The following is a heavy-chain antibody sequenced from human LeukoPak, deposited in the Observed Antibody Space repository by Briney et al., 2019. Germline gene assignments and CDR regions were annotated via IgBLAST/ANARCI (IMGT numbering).Heavy chain of an antibody. CDR3: AKNPYEYYFDY. V-gene: IGHV1-2*02. J-gene: IGHJ4*02. CDR2: INPNSGDT. Sequence: GASVKVSCKASGYTFTGYYMHWVRQAPGQGLEWMGWINPNSGDTNYAQKFQGRVTMTRDTSINTAYMGLSRLRTDDTAVYYCAKNPYEYYFDYWGQGTLVTVSS. CDR1: GYTFTGYY. D-gene: IGHD5-12*01.